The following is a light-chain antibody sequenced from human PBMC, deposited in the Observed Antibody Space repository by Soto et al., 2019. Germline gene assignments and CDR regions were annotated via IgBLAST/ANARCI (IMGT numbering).Light chain of an antibody. V-gene: IGKV3-20*01. CDR3: QQYGSSPLLT. CDR2: AAS. J-gene: IGKJ4*01. CDR1: QSVSSNY. Sequence: IVLTQSPGTLSLSPGERATLSCRASQSVSSNYLAWYQQKAGQAPRLLIYAASSRATGIPDRFSGGGSGTDFTLTISRLEPEDFVVYYCQQYGSSPLLTFGGGTEVEIK.